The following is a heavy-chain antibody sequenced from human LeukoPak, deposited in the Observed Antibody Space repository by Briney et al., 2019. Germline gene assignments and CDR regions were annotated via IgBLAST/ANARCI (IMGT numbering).Heavy chain of an antibody. CDR1: GLTSGIYA. V-gene: IGHV3-23*01. Sequence: GGSLSLSCAASGLTSGIYAMSWVRQAPGKGLEWVSAFSGGGDSFYADSVRGRFSISADRSRNILYLPMNSLRVEDTAVYYCAKEVERHFNLRYWGQGIPVTVSS. CDR3: AKEVERHFNLRY. D-gene: IGHD2-15*01. CDR2: FSGGGDS. J-gene: IGHJ4*02.